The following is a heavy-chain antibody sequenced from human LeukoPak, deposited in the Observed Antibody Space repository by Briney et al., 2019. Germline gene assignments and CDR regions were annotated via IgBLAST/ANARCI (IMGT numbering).Heavy chain of an antibody. CDR1: GYTFTGYY. D-gene: IGHD3-9*01. CDR3: ARDYDILTGYYLFDY. Sequence: ASVKVSCKASGYTFTGYYMHWVRQAPGRGLEWMGWINPNSGGTNYAQKFQGRVTMTRDTSISTAYMELSRLRSDDTAVYYCARDYDILTGYYLFDYWGQGTLVTVSS. V-gene: IGHV1-2*02. CDR2: INPNSGGT. J-gene: IGHJ4*02.